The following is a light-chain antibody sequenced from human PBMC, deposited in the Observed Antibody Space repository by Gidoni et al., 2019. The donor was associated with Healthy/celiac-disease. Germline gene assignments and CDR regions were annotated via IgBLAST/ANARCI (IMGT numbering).Light chain of an antibody. CDR2: SAS. CDR1: QSISSY. V-gene: IGKV1-39*01. J-gene: IGKJ2*01. Sequence: DIQMTQSPSSLSASVGDRVTITCRASQSISSYLNWYQQKPGKAPKLLIYSASSLQSGVHSRFSGSGSGTDFTLTISSLQPEDFATYYCQQSYSTPPYTFGQGTKLEIK. CDR3: QQSYSTPPYT.